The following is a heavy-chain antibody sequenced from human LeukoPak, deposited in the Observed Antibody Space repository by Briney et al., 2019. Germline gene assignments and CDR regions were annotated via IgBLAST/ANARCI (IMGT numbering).Heavy chain of an antibody. CDR2: ISGAGGTT. V-gene: IGHV3-23*01. Sequence: GGSLRLSCAASGFTFSSYAMMWLRQAPGKGLEWVSAISGAGGTTLYADSVKGRFTISRDNSKNTLYLQMSSLRAEDTAVYYCARDPNGDYIGAFEIWGQGAMVTVSS. J-gene: IGHJ3*02. D-gene: IGHD4-17*01. CDR1: GFTFSSYA. CDR3: ARDPNGDYIGAFEI.